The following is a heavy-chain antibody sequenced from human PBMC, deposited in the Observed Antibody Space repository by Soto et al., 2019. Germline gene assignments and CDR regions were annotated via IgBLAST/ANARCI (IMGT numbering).Heavy chain of an antibody. D-gene: IGHD3-16*02. CDR1: GGTFSSYA. Sequence: QVQLVQSGAEVKKPGSSVKVSCKASGGTFSSYAISWVRQAPGQGLEWMGGIVPIIGAAQYAEKFRDRVNIIADEFTSTAYMELRSLRSDDTAVYYCARGKAGEIRLGGPIVVPNSDDVDIWDLPTMVTVCS. V-gene: IGHV1-69*01. J-gene: IGHJ3*02. CDR3: ARGKAGEIRLGGPIVVPNSDDVDI. CDR2: IVPIIGAA.